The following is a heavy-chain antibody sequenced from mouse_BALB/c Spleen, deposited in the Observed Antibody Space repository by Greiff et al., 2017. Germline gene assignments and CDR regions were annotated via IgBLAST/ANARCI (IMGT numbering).Heavy chain of an antibody. D-gene: IGHD1-1*01. CDR1: GYTFTSYW. CDR2: IYPGDGDT. J-gene: IGHJ1*01. Sequence: LQESGAELVRPGASVKLSCKASGYTFTSYWMQWVKQRPGQGLEWIGAIYPGDGDTRSTQKFKGKATLTADKSSSTAYVQLSSLASEDSAVYYYARCFCYYGSNDFDDWGAGTTVTVSS. V-gene: IGHV1-87*01. CDR3: ARCFCYYGSNDFDD.